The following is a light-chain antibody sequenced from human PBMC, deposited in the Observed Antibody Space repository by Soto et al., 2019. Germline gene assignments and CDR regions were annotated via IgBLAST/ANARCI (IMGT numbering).Light chain of an antibody. CDR1: SADVGGYDY. V-gene: IGLV2-14*01. CDR3: TSHTASSTWV. CDR2: EVS. Sequence: QSALTQPPSASGSPGQSVTISCAGTSADVGGYDYVSWYQQLPGKAPKLMIYEVSRRPSGVSNRFSGSKSANTASLTISGLQAEDEADYYCTSHTASSTWVFGGGTQLTVL. J-gene: IGLJ7*01.